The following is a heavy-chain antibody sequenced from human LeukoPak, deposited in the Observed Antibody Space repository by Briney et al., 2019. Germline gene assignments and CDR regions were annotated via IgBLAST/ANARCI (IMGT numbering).Heavy chain of an antibody. CDR2: INPSGGST. D-gene: IGHD2-8*02. J-gene: IGHJ4*02. Sequence: ASVKVSCKASGYTFTSYFMHWVRQAPGQGLEWMGVINPSGGSTRYTQKLQGRVTMTTDTSTSTAYMELRSLRSDDTAVYYCARGLRYWEYYFDYWGQGTLVTVSS. V-gene: IGHV1-46*01. CDR3: ARGLRYWEYYFDY. CDR1: GYTFTSYF.